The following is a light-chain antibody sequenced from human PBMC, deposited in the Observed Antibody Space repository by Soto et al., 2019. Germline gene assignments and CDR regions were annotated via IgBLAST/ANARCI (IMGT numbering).Light chain of an antibody. V-gene: IGKV3-11*01. CDR1: QSVSSY. CDR3: QQRSNGIT. CDR2: DAS. Sequence: EIVLTQSPATLSLSPGERATLSCRASQSVSSYLAWYQQKPGQAPRLLIYDASNRATGIPARFSGSGSGTDVTLTISSIEPEDFAVYYCQQRSNGITFGQGTRLEIK. J-gene: IGKJ5*01.